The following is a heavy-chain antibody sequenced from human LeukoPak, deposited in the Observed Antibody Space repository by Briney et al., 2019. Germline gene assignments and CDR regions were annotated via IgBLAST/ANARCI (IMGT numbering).Heavy chain of an antibody. CDR3: VRAVSGTLGGAFDI. Sequence: ASVKVSCKASGYTFIDYFIHWMRQTPGQGLEWLGWINPNSGVIRYAQKFQDRVTMTRDTAAYMELSSLKSDDTAVYYCVRAVSGTLGGAFDIWGQGTAVTVSS. V-gene: IGHV1-2*02. D-gene: IGHD1-7*01. CDR2: INPNSGVI. CDR1: GYTFIDYF. J-gene: IGHJ3*02.